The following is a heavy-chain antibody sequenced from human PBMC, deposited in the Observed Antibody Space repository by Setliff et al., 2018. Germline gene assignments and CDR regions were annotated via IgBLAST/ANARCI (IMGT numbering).Heavy chain of an antibody. D-gene: IGHD1-26*01. Sequence: ASVKVSCKAPGSTFTGSYMHWVRQAPGQGLEWMGWINPNSGGTNYAQKFQGWFTMTRDTSISTAYMELSRLRSDDTDVSCCARHLLYSGSYFGYYYGLDVWGQGTTVTVSS. J-gene: IGHJ6*02. V-gene: IGHV1-2*04. CDR2: INPNSGGT. CDR3: ARHLLYSGSYFGYYYGLDV. CDR1: GSTFTGSY.